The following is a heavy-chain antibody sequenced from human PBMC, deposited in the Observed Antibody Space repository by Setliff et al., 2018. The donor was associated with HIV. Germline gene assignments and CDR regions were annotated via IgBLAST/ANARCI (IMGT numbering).Heavy chain of an antibody. V-gene: IGHV3-30-3*01. CDR3: VGMDIVVVLPPDV. D-gene: IGHD2-21*01. J-gene: IGHJ6*02. Sequence: PGGSLRLSCAASGFTFSSYAMYWVRQAPGKGLEWVAVISYDGSNKYYADSVEGRFTISRDNSKNTLYLQMNSLRAEDTAVYYCVGMDIVVVLPPDVWGQGTTVTVSS. CDR1: GFTFSSYA. CDR2: ISYDGSNK.